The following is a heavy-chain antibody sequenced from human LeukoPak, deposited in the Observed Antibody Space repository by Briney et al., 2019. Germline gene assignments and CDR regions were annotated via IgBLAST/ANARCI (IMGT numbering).Heavy chain of an antibody. D-gene: IGHD3-3*02. J-gene: IGHJ4*02. V-gene: IGHV4-59*10. Sequence: SETLSLTCAVYGGSFSGYYWSWIRQPAGKGLEWIGRIYTSGSTDYNPSLKSRVTISVDTSKNQFSLKLSSVTAADTAVYYCAGSIHDNFDYWGQGTQVTVSS. CDR3: AGSIHDNFDY. CDR1: GGSFSGYY. CDR2: IYTSGST.